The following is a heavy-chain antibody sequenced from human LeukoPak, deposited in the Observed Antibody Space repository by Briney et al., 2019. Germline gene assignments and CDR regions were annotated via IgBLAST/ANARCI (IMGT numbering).Heavy chain of an antibody. J-gene: IGHJ4*02. CDR3: AREDYYDSSGYLDY. CDR2: IYYSGTT. Sequence: SQTLSLTCTVSGGSISSSGYYWSLLRQHPGKGLEWIGYIYYSGTTYYNPSLKSRVTISVDTSKNQFSLKLFSVTAADTAVYYCAREDYYDSSGYLDYWGQGTLVTVSS. CDR1: GGSISSSGYY. D-gene: IGHD3-22*01. V-gene: IGHV4-31*03.